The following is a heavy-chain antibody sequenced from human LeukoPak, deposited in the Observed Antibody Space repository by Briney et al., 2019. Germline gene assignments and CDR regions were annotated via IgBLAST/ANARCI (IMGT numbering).Heavy chain of an antibody. CDR1: GYSFTTYW. CDR2: IYPGDSDT. Sequence: PGESLKISCKGSGYSFTTYWIGWVRQMPGKGLEWMGTIYPGDSDTRYSPSLQGQVTISADKSISTAYLQWSSLKASDTAMYYCARSDDARDYFEYWGQGTLVTVSS. V-gene: IGHV5-51*01. CDR3: ARSDDARDYFEY. J-gene: IGHJ4*02.